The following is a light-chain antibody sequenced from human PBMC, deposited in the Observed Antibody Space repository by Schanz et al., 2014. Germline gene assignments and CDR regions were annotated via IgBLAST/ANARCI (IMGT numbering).Light chain of an antibody. CDR1: QSVSSN. CDR2: GAS. CDR3: QQYGSSPLSIT. Sequence: EIVMTQSPATLSVSPGERATLSCRASQSVSSNLAWYQQKPGQAPRLLIYGASTRATGIPARFSGSGSGTEFTLTISSLQSEDFAVYYCQQYGSSPLSITFGQGTRLEIK. V-gene: IGKV3-15*01. J-gene: IGKJ5*01.